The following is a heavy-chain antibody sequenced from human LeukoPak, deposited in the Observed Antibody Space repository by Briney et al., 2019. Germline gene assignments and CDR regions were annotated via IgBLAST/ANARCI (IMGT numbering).Heavy chain of an antibody. CDR2: ISGSGEST. CDR1: GFTFINAW. J-gene: IGHJ5*02. CDR3: AKGRTGTTGRDWFDP. V-gene: IGHV3-23*01. D-gene: IGHD1-1*01. Sequence: PGGSLRLSCAASGFTFINAWMNWVRQAPGKGLEWVASISGSGESTYYADSVKGRFTISRDNSKNTLFLQMQSLRGEDTALYYCAKGRTGTTGRDWFDPWGQGTLVTVSS.